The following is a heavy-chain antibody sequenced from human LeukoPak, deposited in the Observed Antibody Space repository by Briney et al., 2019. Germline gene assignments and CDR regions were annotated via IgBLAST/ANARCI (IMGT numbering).Heavy chain of an antibody. V-gene: IGHV4-34*09. CDR1: GGSFSGYY. J-gene: IGHJ4*02. D-gene: IGHD4/OR15-4a*01. CDR2: INHSGST. Sequence: SETLSLTCAVYGGSFSGYYWSWIRQPPGKGLEWIGEINHSGSTYYNPSLKSRVTISVDTSKNQFSLKLSSVTAADTAVYYCASSQANSHWGQGTLVTVSS. CDR3: ASSQANSH.